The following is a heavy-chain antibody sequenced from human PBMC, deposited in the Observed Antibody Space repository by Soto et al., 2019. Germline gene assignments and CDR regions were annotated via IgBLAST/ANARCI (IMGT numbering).Heavy chain of an antibody. J-gene: IGHJ4*02. D-gene: IGHD1-26*01. Sequence: EVQLVESGGGLVQPGGSLRLSCAASGLTFSSYWMHWVRQAPGKGLVWVSRINSDGSSTTYADSVKGRFTISRDNSKNTLYLEMNGLRVEDTAVYYCARASGSNTHFDYWGQGTLVTVSS. V-gene: IGHV3-74*01. CDR2: INSDGSST. CDR3: ARASGSNTHFDY. CDR1: GLTFSSYW.